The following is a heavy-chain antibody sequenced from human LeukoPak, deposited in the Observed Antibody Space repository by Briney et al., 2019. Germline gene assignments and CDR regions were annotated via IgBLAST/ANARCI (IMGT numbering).Heavy chain of an antibody. Sequence: GESLKISCKGSGYSFTSYWIGWVRQMPGKGLEWMGIIYPGDSDTRYSPSFQGQVTISADKSISTAYLQWSSLKASDTAMYYYARWVVMPSTYFDYWGQGTLVTVSS. D-gene: IGHD3-22*01. CDR2: IYPGDSDT. J-gene: IGHJ4*02. V-gene: IGHV5-51*01. CDR1: GYSFTSYW. CDR3: ARWVVMPSTYFDY.